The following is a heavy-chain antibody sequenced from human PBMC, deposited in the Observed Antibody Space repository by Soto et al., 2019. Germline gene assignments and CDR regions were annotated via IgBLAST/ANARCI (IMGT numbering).Heavy chain of an antibody. J-gene: IGHJ4*02. Sequence: QITLKESGPTLVKPTQTLTLTCTFSGFSLSTSGVGVVWIRQPPGKALEWLALIYCNDDKRYSPSLKSRLTITKDTSKNQVVLTMTNMDPVDTATYYCAQGGKLLWFGELSPGFDYWGQGTLVTVSS. CDR3: AQGGKLLWFGELSPGFDY. CDR2: IYCNDDK. V-gene: IGHV2-5*01. D-gene: IGHD3-10*01. CDR1: GFSLSTSGVG.